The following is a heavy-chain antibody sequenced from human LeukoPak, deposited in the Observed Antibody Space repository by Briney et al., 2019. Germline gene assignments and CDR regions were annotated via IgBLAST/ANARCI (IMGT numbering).Heavy chain of an antibody. CDR2: ISGSLDST. V-gene: IGHV3-23*01. D-gene: IGHD1-26*01. J-gene: IGHJ4*02. Sequence: GGSLRLSCAASGFTFSNYAMSWVRQAPGKGLEWVSSISGSLDSTYYADSVKGRFTISRDNSKNTLYLEMNNLKAEDTAIYYCATRSVVGRGGQGTLVIVSS. CDR1: GFTFSNYA. CDR3: ATRSVVGR.